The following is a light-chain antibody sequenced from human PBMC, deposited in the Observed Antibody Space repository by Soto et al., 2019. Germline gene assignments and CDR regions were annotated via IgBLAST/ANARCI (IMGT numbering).Light chain of an antibody. CDR1: QTISNY. CDR2: AAS. V-gene: IGKV1-39*01. Sequence: DIQMTQSPSSLSASLGGSVTITCRARQTISNYLNWYQQRPGEAPKLLIYAASSLQSGVPSRFSGCGSGTDFTLTISRLQPEDFALYYCQQSYSSPYTFGQGTNLEIK. J-gene: IGKJ2*01. CDR3: QQSYSSPYT.